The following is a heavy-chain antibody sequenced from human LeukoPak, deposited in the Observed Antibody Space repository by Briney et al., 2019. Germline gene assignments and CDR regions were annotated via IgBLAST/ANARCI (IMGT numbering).Heavy chain of an antibody. D-gene: IGHD2-2*02. CDR2: ISGSGGST. CDR1: GFTFSSYA. Sequence: PGGSLRLSCAASGFTFSSYAKSWVRQAPGKGLEWVSAISGSGGSTYYADSVKGRFTISRDNSKNTLYLQMNSLRAEDTAVYYCANPHPGYCSSTSCYTAHPYNWFDPWGQGTLVTVSS. V-gene: IGHV3-23*01. CDR3: ANPHPGYCSSTSCYTAHPYNWFDP. J-gene: IGHJ5*02.